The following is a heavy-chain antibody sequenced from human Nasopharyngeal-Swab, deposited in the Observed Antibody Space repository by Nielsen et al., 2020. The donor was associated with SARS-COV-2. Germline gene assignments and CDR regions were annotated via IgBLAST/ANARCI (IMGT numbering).Heavy chain of an antibody. V-gene: IGHV3-30-3*01. CDR3: ARVSGRLRYFDWLLSPDY. CDR2: ISYDGSNK. D-gene: IGHD3-9*01. CDR1: GFTFSSYA. J-gene: IGHJ4*02. Sequence: GESLKISCAASGFTFSSYAMHWVRQAPGKGLEWVAVISYDGSNKYYADSVKGRFTISRDNSKNTLYLQMNSLRAEDTAVYYCARVSGRLRYFDWLLSPDYWGQGTLVTVSS.